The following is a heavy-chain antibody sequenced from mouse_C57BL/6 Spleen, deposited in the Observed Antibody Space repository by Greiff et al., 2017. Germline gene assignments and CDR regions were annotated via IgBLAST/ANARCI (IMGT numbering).Heavy chain of an antibody. CDR1: GYSFTSYY. CDR3: ASPDSSGPFAY. CDR2: IYPGSGNT. V-gene: IGHV1-66*01. D-gene: IGHD3-2*02. J-gene: IGHJ3*01. Sequence: QVQLKQSGPELVKPGASVKISCKASGYSFTSYYIHWVKQRPGQGLEWIGWIYPGSGNTKYNEKFKGKATLTADTSSSTAYMQLSSLTSEDSAVYYCASPDSSGPFAYWGQGTLVTVSA.